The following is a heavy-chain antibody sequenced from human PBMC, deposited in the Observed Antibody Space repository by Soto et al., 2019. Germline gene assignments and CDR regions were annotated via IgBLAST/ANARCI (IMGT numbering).Heavy chain of an antibody. J-gene: IGHJ4*02. CDR2: INHSGST. CDR1: GGSFSGYY. D-gene: IGHD4-17*01. V-gene: IGHV4-34*01. CDR3: ARGPTVNPYYFDY. Sequence: ETLSLTCAVYGGSFSGYYWSWIRQPPGKGLEWIGEINHSGSTNYNPSLKSRVTISADTSKNQFSLKLSSVTAADTAVYYCARGPTVNPYYFDYWGQGTLVTVSS.